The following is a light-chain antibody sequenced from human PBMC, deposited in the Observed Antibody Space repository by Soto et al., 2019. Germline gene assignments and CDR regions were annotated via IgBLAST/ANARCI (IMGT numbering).Light chain of an antibody. V-gene: IGKV3-20*01. CDR3: QQYAASPRT. Sequence: EIVLTQSPGTLSLSPRDRATLSCRASQSVSNNYLAWYQHRPGQAPMLLIYVASTRAPGIPDRFSGSGSGTDFTLTISRLEPEDFAVYYCQQYAASPRTFGQGTQVEV. CDR2: VAS. CDR1: QSVSNNY. J-gene: IGKJ1*01.